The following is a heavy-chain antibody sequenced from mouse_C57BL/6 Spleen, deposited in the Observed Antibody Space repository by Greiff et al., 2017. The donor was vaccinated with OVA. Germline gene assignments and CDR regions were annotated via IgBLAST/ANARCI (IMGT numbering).Heavy chain of an antibody. CDR2: ITPSSGYT. J-gene: IGHJ2*01. CDR3: ARTKANLDFYY. CDR1: GYTFTSYW. D-gene: IGHD1-3*01. V-gene: IGHV1-7*01. Sequence: QVQLKQSGAELAKPGASVKLSCKASGYTFTSYWMHWVKQRPGQGLEWIGYITPSSGYTKYNQKFKDKATLTADKSSSTAYMQLSSLTYEDSAVYYCARTKANLDFYYWGHGTTLTVSS.